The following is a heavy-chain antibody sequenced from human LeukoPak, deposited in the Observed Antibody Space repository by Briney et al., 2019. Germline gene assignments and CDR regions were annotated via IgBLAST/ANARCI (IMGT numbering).Heavy chain of an antibody. CDR3: AAPYYYDSSGYLLSEYYFDY. CDR2: ISGSGGST. CDR1: GFTLSSYA. V-gene: IGHV3-23*01. Sequence: PGGSLRLSCAASGFTLSSYAMSWVRQAPGKGLEWVSAISGSGGSTYYADSVKGRFTISRDNSKNTLYLQMNSLRAEDTAVYYCAAPYYYDSSGYLLSEYYFDYWGQGTLVTVSS. J-gene: IGHJ4*02. D-gene: IGHD3-22*01.